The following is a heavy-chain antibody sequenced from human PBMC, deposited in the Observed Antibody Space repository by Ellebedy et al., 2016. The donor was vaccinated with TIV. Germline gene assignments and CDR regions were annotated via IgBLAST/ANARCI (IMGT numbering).Heavy chain of an antibody. Sequence: AASVKVSCKASATSALNWVRLALGPGLEWMGWISPYNGHTDYAQNFQGRVTVTFDTSTATAYMELRGLRSDDTAIYYCARRLDGSNPDAFHVWGQGTKVTVSS. CDR1: ATSA. CDR2: ISPYNGHT. CDR3: ARRLDGSNPDAFHV. V-gene: IGHV1-18*01. J-gene: IGHJ3*01. D-gene: IGHD3-16*01.